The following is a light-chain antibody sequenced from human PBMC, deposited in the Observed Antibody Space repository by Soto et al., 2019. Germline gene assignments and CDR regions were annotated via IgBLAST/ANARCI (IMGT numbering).Light chain of an antibody. CDR2: DAS. V-gene: IGKV1-5*01. CDR3: QQYSGYSS. CDR1: QSISIR. J-gene: IGKJ2*03. Sequence: DIQMTQSPSILSASVGDSVTISCRASQSISIRLAWYQQKPGKTPKVLIYDASYLKSGVPSRFSGSGSETEFTLTSSILQPADFATYYCQQYSGYSSFGQGTKLEIK.